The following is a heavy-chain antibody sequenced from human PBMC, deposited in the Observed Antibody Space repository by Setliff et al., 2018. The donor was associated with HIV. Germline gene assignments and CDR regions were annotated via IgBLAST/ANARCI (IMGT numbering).Heavy chain of an antibody. D-gene: IGHD3-16*01. Sequence: SETLSLTCTVSGDSITSYYWTWIRQPPGKGLEWIGHIYYTGSTNYNPSLKSRVTISVDTSKNQFSLKLSSVTAADTAVYYCARTTTFFDYWGQGTLVTVSS. J-gene: IGHJ4*02. CDR2: IYYTGST. CDR3: ARTTTFFDY. V-gene: IGHV4-59*01. CDR1: GDSITSYY.